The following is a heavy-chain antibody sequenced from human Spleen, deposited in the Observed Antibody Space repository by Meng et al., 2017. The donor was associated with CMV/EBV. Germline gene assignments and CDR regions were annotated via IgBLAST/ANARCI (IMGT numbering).Heavy chain of an antibody. CDR1: GFTFEDYA. CDR3: AKGSSGRYSGFDS. J-gene: IGHJ4*02. D-gene: IGHD6-19*01. CDR2: ISWNSGSI. Sequence: GGSLRLSCAASGFTFEDYAIHWVRQAPGKGLEWVSRISWNSGSIGYADSVKGRFTISRDNAKNSLYLQMNSLRAEDMAFYYCAKGSSGRYSGFDSWGQGTLVTVSS. V-gene: IGHV3-9*03.